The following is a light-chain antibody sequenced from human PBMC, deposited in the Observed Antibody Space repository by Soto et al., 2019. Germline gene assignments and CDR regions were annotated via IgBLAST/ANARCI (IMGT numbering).Light chain of an antibody. V-gene: IGLV2-23*01. Sequence: QSVLTQPASVSGSPGQSITISCTGTNSDVGSYNLFSWYRQHPGKAPKLMIYEGSKRPSGVSNRFAGSKSGNTSSLTISGLQAEDEADYYCCAYAGSSTYVFGTGTKVTVL. J-gene: IGLJ1*01. CDR1: NSDVGSYNL. CDR2: EGS. CDR3: CAYAGSSTYV.